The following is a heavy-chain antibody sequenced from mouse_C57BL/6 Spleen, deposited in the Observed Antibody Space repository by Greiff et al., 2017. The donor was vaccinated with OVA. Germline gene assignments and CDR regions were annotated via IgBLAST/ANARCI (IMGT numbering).Heavy chain of an antibody. D-gene: IGHD1-1*01. V-gene: IGHV1-39*01. CDR2: INPNYGTT. CDR3: ARNGSSYWYFDV. J-gene: IGHJ1*03. Sequence: VHVKQSGPELVKPGASVKISCKASGYSFTDYNMNWVKQSNGKSLEWIGVINPNYGTTSYNQKFKGKATLTVDQSSSTAYMQLNSLTSEDSAVYYCARNGSSYWYFDVWGTGTTVTVSS. CDR1: GYSFTDYN.